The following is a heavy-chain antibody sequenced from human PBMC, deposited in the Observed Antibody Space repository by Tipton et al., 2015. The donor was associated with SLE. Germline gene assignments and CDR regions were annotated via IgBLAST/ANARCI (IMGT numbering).Heavy chain of an antibody. V-gene: IGHV4-31*03. CDR3: ARDYYGSGFDAFDI. CDR2: IHYRRNT. CDR1: GGSISSGGYY. J-gene: IGHJ3*02. D-gene: IGHD3-10*01. Sequence: TLSLTCNVSGGSISSGGYYWSWIRQHPGKGLEYIGYIHYRRNTYYNPSLRSRVFISVDTSKNQFSLKLSSVTAADTAVYYCARDYYGSGFDAFDIWGQGTMVTVSS.